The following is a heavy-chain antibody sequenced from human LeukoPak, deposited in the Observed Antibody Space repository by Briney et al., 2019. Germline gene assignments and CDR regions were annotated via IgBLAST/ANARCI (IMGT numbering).Heavy chain of an antibody. J-gene: IGHJ3*02. CDR1: GYTFTGNY. V-gene: IGHV1-2*02. CDR2: INPNRDGDR. CDR3: ARVRDLRAFDI. Sequence: ALVKVSCKASGYTFTGNYVHCVRQAPGQGLEWMGWINPNRDGDRNYAQKFQGRVTMTRDTSITTAYMELSRLTSDDTAMYYCARVRDLRAFDIWGQGTMVTVSS.